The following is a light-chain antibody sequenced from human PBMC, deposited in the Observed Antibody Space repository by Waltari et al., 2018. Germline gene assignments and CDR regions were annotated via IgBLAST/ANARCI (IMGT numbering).Light chain of an antibody. CDR1: QEINDY. J-gene: IGKJ2*01. CDR2: DAS. V-gene: IGKV1-33*01. Sequence: DIQMTQSPSSLSASIGDSVTITCQASQEINDYLNWYQQKPGKAPKLLIFDASKLGAGVPARFRGGGSGTDFTLAINSLQPEDVATYYCQQHDNFPYTFGQGTTLHI. CDR3: QQHDNFPYT.